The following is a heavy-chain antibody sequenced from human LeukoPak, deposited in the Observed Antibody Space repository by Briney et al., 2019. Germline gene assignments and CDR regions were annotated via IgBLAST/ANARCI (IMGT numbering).Heavy chain of an antibody. CDR3: ARHLRYYYDSSGHGLDY. V-gene: IGHV5-51*01. D-gene: IGHD3-22*01. Sequence: GESLKISCKGSGYSFTSHWIGWVRQMPGKGLEWMGIIYPGDSDTRYSPSFQGQVTISADKSISTAYLQWGSLKASDTAMYYCARHLRYYYDSSGHGLDYWGQGTLVTVSS. CDR1: GYSFTSHW. CDR2: IYPGDSDT. J-gene: IGHJ4*02.